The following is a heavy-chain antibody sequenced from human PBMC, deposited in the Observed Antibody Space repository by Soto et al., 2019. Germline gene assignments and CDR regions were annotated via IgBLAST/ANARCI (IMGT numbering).Heavy chain of an antibody. CDR2: IYSGGST. V-gene: IGHV3-66*01. J-gene: IGHJ4*02. CDR1: GFTVSSNY. CDR3: ARGRDYGDDGPYFAY. Sequence: GGSLRLSCAASGFTVSSNYMSWVRQAPGKGLEWVSVIYSGGSTYYADSVKGRFTISRDNSKNTLYLQMNSLRAEDTAVYYCARGRDYGDDGPYFAYWGQGTLVTVSS. D-gene: IGHD4-17*01.